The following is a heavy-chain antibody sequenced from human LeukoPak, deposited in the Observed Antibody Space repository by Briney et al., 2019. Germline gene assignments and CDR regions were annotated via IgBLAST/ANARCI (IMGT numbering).Heavy chain of an antibody. V-gene: IGHV1-69*05. CDR3: ARGWVVTENDAFGI. Sequence: SVKVSCKASGGTFSSYAISWVRQAPGQGLEWMGGIIPIFGTANYAQKFQGRVTITTDESTSTAYMELSSLRSEDTAVYYCARGWVVTENDAFGIWGQGTMVTVSS. J-gene: IGHJ3*02. D-gene: IGHD2-21*02. CDR2: IIPIFGTA. CDR1: GGTFSSYA.